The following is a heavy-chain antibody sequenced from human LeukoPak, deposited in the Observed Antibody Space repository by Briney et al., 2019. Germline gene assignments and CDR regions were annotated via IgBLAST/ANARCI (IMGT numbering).Heavy chain of an antibody. CDR3: ARLGVITAAGTYDY. V-gene: IGHV3-11*01. CDR2: MRGSGDTV. CDR1: GFTFSDYF. D-gene: IGHD6-13*01. J-gene: IGHJ4*02. Sequence: GGSLRLSCAASGFTFSDYFMTGIRQAPGNGLEWIAHMRGSGDTVSYADSVRGRFTISRDNVKNSLYLQMNGLRVEDTAVYYCARLGVITAAGTYDYWGQGALVTVSS.